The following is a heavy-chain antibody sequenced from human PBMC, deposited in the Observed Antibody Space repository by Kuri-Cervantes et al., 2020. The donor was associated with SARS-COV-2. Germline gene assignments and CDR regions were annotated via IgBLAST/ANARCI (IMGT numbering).Heavy chain of an antibody. D-gene: IGHD6-13*01. CDR1: GFTFSNYG. V-gene: IGHV3-30*03. J-gene: IGHJ6*02. Sequence: LSLTCAASGFTFSNYGMHWVRQAPGKGLEWVALISSDVNNNYFADSVKGRFTISRDNSKNTLYLQMNSLRAEDTAVYYCARDRPPTEVAAAFVYYYYGMDVWGQGTTVTVSS. CDR2: ISSDVNNN. CDR3: ARDRPPTEVAAAFVYYYYGMDV.